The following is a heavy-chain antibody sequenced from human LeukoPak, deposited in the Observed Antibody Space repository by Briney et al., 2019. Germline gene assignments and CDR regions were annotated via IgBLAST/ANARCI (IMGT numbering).Heavy chain of an antibody. V-gene: IGHV4-34*01. CDR3: ARAFMGRRYFDY. CDR1: GGSFSGYY. J-gene: IGHJ4*02. Sequence: SETLSLTCAVYGGSFSGYYWSWIRQPPGKGLEWIGEINHSGSTNYNPSLKSRVTISVDTSKNQFSLKLSSVTAADTAVYYCARAFMGRRYFDYWGEGTLVTVSS. D-gene: IGHD1-26*01. CDR2: INHSGST.